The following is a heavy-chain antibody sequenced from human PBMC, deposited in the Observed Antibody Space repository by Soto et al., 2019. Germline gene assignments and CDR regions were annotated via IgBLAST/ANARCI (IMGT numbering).Heavy chain of an antibody. V-gene: IGHV4-59*01. D-gene: IGHD5-18*01. Sequence: QVHLQESGPGLVKASETLSLTCTVSGGSIRSYYWTWIRQPPGKGLEWLGYIFYSGSTIYNPSLKSRVTISIHTSKSQFSLQLTSVTAADTAVYYCARGAADTAMVDSWGQGTLVTVSS. CDR2: IFYSGST. CDR1: GGSIRSYY. J-gene: IGHJ4*02. CDR3: ARGAADTAMVDS.